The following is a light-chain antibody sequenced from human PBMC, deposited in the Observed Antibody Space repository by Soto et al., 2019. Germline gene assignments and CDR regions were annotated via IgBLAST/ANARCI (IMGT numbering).Light chain of an antibody. V-gene: IGLV3-1*01. CDR3: QAWDSSTASYV. J-gene: IGLJ1*01. Sequence: SYVLTQPPSVSLSPGQTASITCSGDKLGDKYACWYQQKPGQSPVLVIYQDSKRPSGIPERFSGSNSGNTATLTISGTQAMDEADYYCQAWDSSTASYVFGTGTKLTVL. CDR1: KLGDKY. CDR2: QDS.